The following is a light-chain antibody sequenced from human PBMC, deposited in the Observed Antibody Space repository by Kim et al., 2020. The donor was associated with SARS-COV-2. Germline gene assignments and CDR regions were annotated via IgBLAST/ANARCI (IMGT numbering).Light chain of an antibody. Sequence: ASVGDRVTITCRASQSISAYLHWYQQKPGKAPKLLIYYASSLQSGVPSRFSGSGSGTDFTLTISSLQPEDFATYYCQRSYNAPRTFGQGTKVDIK. V-gene: IGKV1-39*01. CDR3: QRSYNAPRT. CDR1: QSISAY. CDR2: YAS. J-gene: IGKJ1*01.